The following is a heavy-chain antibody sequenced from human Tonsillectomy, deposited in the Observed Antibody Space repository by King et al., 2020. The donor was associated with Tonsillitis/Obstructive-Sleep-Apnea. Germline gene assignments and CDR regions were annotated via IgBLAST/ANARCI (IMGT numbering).Heavy chain of an antibody. Sequence: QLVQSGAEVKKPGSSVKVSCKASGGTFSSYAISWVRQAPGQGLEWMGGIIPIFGTANYAQKFQGRVTITADESTSTAYMELGSLGSEDTAVYYCARDAEDALHFWSGHYWGQGTLVTVSS. D-gene: IGHD3-3*01. CDR1: GGTFSSYA. CDR3: ARDAEDALHFWSGHY. J-gene: IGHJ4*02. V-gene: IGHV1-69*01. CDR2: IIPIFGTA.